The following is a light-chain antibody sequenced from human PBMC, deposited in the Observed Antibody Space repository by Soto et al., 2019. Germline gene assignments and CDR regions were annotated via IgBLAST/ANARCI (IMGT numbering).Light chain of an antibody. Sequence: DIQMTQSPSSLSASVGDRVTITCRASQSISSYLNWYQQKPGKAPKLLIYAASSLQSGVPSRFSGSGSGTDFTLTISSLQPEDFATYHCQQTYSSPHTFGQGTKLEIK. J-gene: IGKJ2*01. CDR3: QQTYSSPHT. CDR1: QSISSY. V-gene: IGKV1-39*01. CDR2: AAS.